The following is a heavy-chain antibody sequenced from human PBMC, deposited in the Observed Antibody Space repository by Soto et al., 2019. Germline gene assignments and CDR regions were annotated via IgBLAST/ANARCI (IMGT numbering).Heavy chain of an antibody. CDR2: ISGSGGST. CDR3: AKTIGKQLVRINLDY. D-gene: IGHD6-13*01. CDR1: GFTFSSYA. J-gene: IGHJ4*02. V-gene: IGHV3-23*01. Sequence: PGGSLRLSCAASGFTFSSYAMSWVRQAPGKGLEWVSAISGSGGSTYYADSGKGRFTISRDNSKNTLYLQMNSLRAEDTAVYYCAKTIGKQLVRINLDYWVQGTLVTVSS.